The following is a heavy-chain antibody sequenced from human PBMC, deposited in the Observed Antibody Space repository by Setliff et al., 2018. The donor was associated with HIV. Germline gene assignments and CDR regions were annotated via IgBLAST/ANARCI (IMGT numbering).Heavy chain of an antibody. V-gene: IGHV3-23*01. D-gene: IGHD2-15*01. CDR3: AKAFGYCSGGSCPVLMDV. Sequence: PGGSLRLSCAAAGFTFSNAWMTWVRQAPGKGLEWVSTISGSGDNKYYADSVKGRFTISRDNSKNTLYLQMNSLRAKDAAVYYCAKAFGYCSGGSCPVLMDVWGKGTTVTVSS. J-gene: IGHJ6*03. CDR1: GFTFSNAW. CDR2: ISGSGDNK.